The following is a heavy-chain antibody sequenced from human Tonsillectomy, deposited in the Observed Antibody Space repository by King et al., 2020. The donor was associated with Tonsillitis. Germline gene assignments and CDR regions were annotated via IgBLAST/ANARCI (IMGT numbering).Heavy chain of an antibody. CDR3: ARLPEYYDSSGYYYYYGMDV. Sequence: QLHESGPGLVKPSETLSLTCTVSGGSISSSSYYWGWIRQPPGKGLEWIGTIYYSGTTYYNPSLKSRVTISVDTSKNQFSLKLSSVTAADTAVYYCARLPEYYDSSGYYYYYGMDVWGQGTTVTVSS. CDR1: GGSISSSSYY. CDR2: IYYSGTT. D-gene: IGHD3-22*01. J-gene: IGHJ6*02. V-gene: IGHV4-39*01.